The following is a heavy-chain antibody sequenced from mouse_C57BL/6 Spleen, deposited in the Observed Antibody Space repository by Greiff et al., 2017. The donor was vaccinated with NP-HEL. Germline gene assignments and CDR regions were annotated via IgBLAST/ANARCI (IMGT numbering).Heavy chain of an antibody. V-gene: IGHV5-9-1*02. CDR1: GFTFSSYA. J-gene: IGHJ3*01. D-gene: IGHD1-1*01. Sequence: EVMLVESGEGLVKPGGSLKLSCAASGFTFSSYAMSWVRQTPEKRLEWVAYISSGGDYIYYADTVKGRFTISRDNARNTLYLQMSSLKSEDTAMSYCTREGNYYGSSYGTYWGQGTLVTGSA. CDR2: ISSGGDYI. CDR3: TREGNYYGSSYGTY.